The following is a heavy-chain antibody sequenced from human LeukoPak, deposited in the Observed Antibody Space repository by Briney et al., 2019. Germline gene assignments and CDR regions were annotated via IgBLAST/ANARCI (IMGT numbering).Heavy chain of an antibody. D-gene: IGHD2-21*02. CDR3: ASECRGGDCSTDAFDI. CDR1: GGSFSGYY. Sequence: SETLSLTCAVYGGSFSGYYWSWIRQPPGKGLEWIGEINHSGSTNYNPSLKSRVTISVDTSKNQFSLKLSSVTAADTAVYYCASECRGGDCSTDAFDIWGQGTMVTVSS. CDR2: INHSGST. J-gene: IGHJ3*02. V-gene: IGHV4-34*01.